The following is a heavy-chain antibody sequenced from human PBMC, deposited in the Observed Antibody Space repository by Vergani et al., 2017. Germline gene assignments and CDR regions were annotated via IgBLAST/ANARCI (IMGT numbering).Heavy chain of an antibody. CDR2: MNPNSGNT. Sequence: QVQLVQSGAEVKKPGASVKVSCKASGYTFTSYDINWVRQATGQGLEWMGWMNPNSGNTGYAQKFQGRVTMTRNTSISTAYMELSSLRSEDTAVYYCARSLTYYYDSSGYYYYYYYGMDVWGQGTTVTVSS. CDR1: GYTFTSYD. V-gene: IGHV1-8*01. CDR3: ARSLTYYYDSSGYYYYYYYGMDV. D-gene: IGHD3-22*01. J-gene: IGHJ6*02.